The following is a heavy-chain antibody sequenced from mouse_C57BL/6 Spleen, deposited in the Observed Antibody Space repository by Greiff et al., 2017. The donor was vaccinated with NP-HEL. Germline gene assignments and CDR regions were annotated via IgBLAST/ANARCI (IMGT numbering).Heavy chain of an antibody. CDR1: GYAFTNYL. CDR2: INPGSGGT. J-gene: IGHJ4*01. Sequence: QVQLQQSGAELVRPGTSVKVSCKASGYAFTNYLIEWVTQRPGQGLEWIGVINPGSGGTKYNEKFKGKATLTADKSYSTAYMQLSRLTSEDSAVYFCASRSYYGSSYGAMDYRGQGTSVTVSS. V-gene: IGHV1-54*01. CDR3: ASRSYYGSSYGAMDY. D-gene: IGHD1-1*01.